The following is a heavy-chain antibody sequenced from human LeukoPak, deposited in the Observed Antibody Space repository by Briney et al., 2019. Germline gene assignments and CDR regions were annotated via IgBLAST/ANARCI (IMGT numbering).Heavy chain of an antibody. D-gene: IGHD3-22*01. J-gene: IGHJ4*02. CDR3: ARDRAYYYDSSGQDY. CDR1: GYTFTSYY. Sequence: GASVKVSCKASGYTFTSYYMHWVRQAPGQGLKWMGIINPSGGSTSYAQKFQGRVTMTRDTCTSTVYMELSSLRSEDTAVYYCARDRAYYYDSSGQDYWGQGTLVTVSS. V-gene: IGHV1-46*01. CDR2: INPSGGST.